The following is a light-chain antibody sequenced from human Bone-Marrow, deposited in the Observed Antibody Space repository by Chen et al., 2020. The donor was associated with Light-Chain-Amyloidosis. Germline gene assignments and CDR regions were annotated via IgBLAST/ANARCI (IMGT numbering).Light chain of an antibody. V-gene: IGLV3-21*02. CDR3: QVWDRSSDRPV. Sequence: SYVLTQPSSVPVAPGQTATIVCGGNNIGSTSVHWYQQTPGQAPLLVVYDDSDRPSGIPERLSGSNSGNTATLTISRVEAGDEADYYCQVWDRSSDRPVFGGGTKLTVL. CDR1: NIGSTS. J-gene: IGLJ3*02. CDR2: DDS.